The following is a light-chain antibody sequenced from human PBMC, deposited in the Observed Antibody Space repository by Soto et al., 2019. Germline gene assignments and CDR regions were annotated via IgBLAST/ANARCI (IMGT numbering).Light chain of an antibody. J-gene: IGLJ1*01. CDR2: EVS. CDR1: SSDVGGYYY. V-gene: IGLV2-14*01. CDR3: NSYTNTNFFV. Sequence: QSVLAPPASVSGSPGQSITISCPGTSSDVGGYYYVSWYQQHPGKAPKLLICEVSNRPSGISDRFSGSKSGNTAFLTISGLQAEDEADYYCNSYTNTNFFVFGTGTKGTVL.